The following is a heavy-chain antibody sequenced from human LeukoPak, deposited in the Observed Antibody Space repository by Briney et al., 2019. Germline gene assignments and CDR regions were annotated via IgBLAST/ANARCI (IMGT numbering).Heavy chain of an antibody. CDR3: ARVNWGFDY. CDR2: IYYSGST. J-gene: IGHJ4*02. CDR1: GFTFSSYG. Sequence: LRLSCAASGFTFSSYGMHWIRQHPGKGLEWIGYIYYSGSTYYNPSLKSRVTISVDTSKNQFSLKLSSVTAADTAVYYCARVNWGFDYWGQGTLVTVSS. D-gene: IGHD3-16*01. V-gene: IGHV4-31*02.